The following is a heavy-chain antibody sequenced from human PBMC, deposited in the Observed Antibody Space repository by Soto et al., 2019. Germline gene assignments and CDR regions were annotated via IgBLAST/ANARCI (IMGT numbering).Heavy chain of an antibody. J-gene: IGHJ4*02. CDR3: ARQTVAAGSALDY. V-gene: IGHV5-51*01. D-gene: IGHD6-13*01. CDR1: GYSFTSYW. CDR2: IYPGDSDT. Sequence: LGESLKISCKGSGYSFTSYWIGWVRQMPGKGLEWMGIIYPGDSDTRYSPSFQGQVTISVDKSISTAYLQWSSLKASDTAMYYCARQTVAAGSALDYWGQGTLVTVSS.